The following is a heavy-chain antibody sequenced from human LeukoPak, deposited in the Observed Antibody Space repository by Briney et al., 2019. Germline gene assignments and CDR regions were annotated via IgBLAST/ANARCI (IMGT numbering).Heavy chain of an antibody. D-gene: IGHD3-10*01. Sequence: GGSLRLPCAASGFTFSNYAMNWVRQAPGKGLEWVAAVSSSGSSTYYADSVKGRFTLSRDNSKNTLYLQMNSLRAEDTAVYHCAEGLLGEVEEGEHFRHWGQGTLVTVSS. CDR3: AEGLLGEVEEGEHFRH. V-gene: IGHV3-23*05. CDR1: GFTFSNYA. CDR2: VSSSGSST. J-gene: IGHJ1*01.